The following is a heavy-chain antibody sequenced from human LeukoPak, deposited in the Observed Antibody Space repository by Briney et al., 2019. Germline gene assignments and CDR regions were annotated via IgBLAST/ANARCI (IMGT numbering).Heavy chain of an antibody. Sequence: GESLKISCKGSGYSFTSYWIGWVRQMPGKGLEWMGIIYPGDSDTRYSPSFQGQVTISADKSISTAYLQWSSLKASDTAMYYCARGAIFGVVTPYFDYWGQGTLVTVSS. D-gene: IGHD3-3*01. CDR1: GYSFTSYW. CDR2: IYPGDSDT. V-gene: IGHV5-51*01. J-gene: IGHJ4*02. CDR3: ARGAIFGVVTPYFDY.